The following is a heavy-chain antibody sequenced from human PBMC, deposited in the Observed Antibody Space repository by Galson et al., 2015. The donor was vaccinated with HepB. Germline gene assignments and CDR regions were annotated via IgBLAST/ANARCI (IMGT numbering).Heavy chain of an antibody. J-gene: IGHJ5*02. CDR1: GFTFKSHS. D-gene: IGHD4-11*01. Sequence: SLRLSCAASGFTFKSHSMHWVRQAPGKGLEWVAVVSPDGRNKYYADSVKGRFTIIRDNSENTLYLQMDSLRPEDTAIYHCARKAVVTPDYTWFDPWGQGTLVTVSS. CDR3: ARKAVVTPDYTWFDP. CDR2: VSPDGRNK. V-gene: IGHV3-30*03.